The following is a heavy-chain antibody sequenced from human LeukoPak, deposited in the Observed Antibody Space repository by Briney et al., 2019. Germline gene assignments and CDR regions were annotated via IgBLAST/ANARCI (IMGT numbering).Heavy chain of an antibody. V-gene: IGHV3-48*03. D-gene: IGHD6-19*01. CDR3: AEGIYSSGWSYFDY. J-gene: IGHJ4*01. Sequence: GGSLRLSCAASGFTFSSYEMNWVRQAPGKGLEWVSYISSSGSTIYYADSVKGRFTISRDNSKNTLYLQMNSLRAEDTAVYYCAEGIYSSGWSYFDYWGHGTLVTVSS. CDR1: GFTFSSYE. CDR2: ISSSGSTI.